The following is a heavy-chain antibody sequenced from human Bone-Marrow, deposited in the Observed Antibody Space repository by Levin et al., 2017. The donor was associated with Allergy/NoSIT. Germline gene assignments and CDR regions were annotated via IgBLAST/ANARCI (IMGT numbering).Heavy chain of an antibody. CDR1: GSSFTNYF. J-gene: IGHJ1*01. V-gene: IGHV1-3*01. Sequence: GGSLRLSCKASGSSFTNYFMHWVRQAPGQRLEWLGWISGANGNTKNSQKFQGRVTLTRDTSASTGYMELSSLTSEDTAIYYCVRVAVTGYGYFQHWGQGTLVTVSS. D-gene: IGHD6-19*01. CDR2: ISGANGNT. CDR3: VRVAVTGYGYFQH.